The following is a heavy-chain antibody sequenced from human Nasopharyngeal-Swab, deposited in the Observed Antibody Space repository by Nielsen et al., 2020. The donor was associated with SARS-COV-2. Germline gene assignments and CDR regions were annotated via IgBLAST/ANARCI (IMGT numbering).Heavy chain of an antibody. Sequence: LRLSCTVSGGSINSDDYFWSWVRQHPGKGLEWIGYLSYTGNDYYYPFLESRLTLSVDTSKNQFSLRLTSVTAADTAVYYCAREVIGARDSDAFDIGGQGTMVTVSS. CDR3: AREVIGARDSDAFDI. CDR2: LSYTGND. D-gene: IGHD2-21*01. CDR1: GGSINSDDYF. J-gene: IGHJ3*02. V-gene: IGHV4-31*03.